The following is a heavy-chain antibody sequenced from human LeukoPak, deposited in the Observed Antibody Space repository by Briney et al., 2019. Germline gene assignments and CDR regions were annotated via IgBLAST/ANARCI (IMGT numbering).Heavy chain of an antibody. D-gene: IGHD2-21*02. J-gene: IGHJ3*02. CDR2: IYPGDSDT. V-gene: IGHV5-51*01. CDR1: GYSFTSYW. Sequence: GESLKISCKGSGYSFTSYWIGWVRQMPGKGLEWMGIIYPGDSDTRYSPSFQGQVTISANKSISTAYLQWSSLKASDTDMYYCARIPVVVTATGGAFDIWGQGTMVTVSS. CDR3: ARIPVVVTATGGAFDI.